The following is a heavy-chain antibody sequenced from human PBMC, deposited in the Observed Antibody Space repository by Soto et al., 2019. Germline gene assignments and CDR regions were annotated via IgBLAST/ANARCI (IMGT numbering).Heavy chain of an antibody. V-gene: IGHV3-23*01. CDR1: GFTFSSYA. CDR2: ISGSGGST. J-gene: IGHJ4*02. Sequence: GESLKISCAASGFTFSSYAMSWVRQAPGKGLEWVSAISGSGGSTYYADSVKGRFTISRDNSKNTLYLQMNSLRAEDTAVYYCAKDGVVVVAATEYWGQGTLVTVSS. CDR3: AKDGVVVVAATEY. D-gene: IGHD2-15*01.